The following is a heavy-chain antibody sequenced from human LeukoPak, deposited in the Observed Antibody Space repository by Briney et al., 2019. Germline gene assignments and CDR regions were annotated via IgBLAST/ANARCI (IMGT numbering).Heavy chain of an antibody. CDR2: ISSSSSTI. CDR1: GFTFSSYE. D-gene: IGHD3-22*01. V-gene: IGHV3-48*01. CDR3: ARDQLPDYDDSSGYYFLNAFDI. J-gene: IGHJ3*02. Sequence: GGSLRLSCAASGFTFSSYEMNWVRQAPGKVLEWVSYISSSSSTIYYADSVKGRFTISRDNAKNSLYLQMNSLRAEDTAVYYCARDQLPDYDDSSGYYFLNAFDIWGQGTMVTVSS.